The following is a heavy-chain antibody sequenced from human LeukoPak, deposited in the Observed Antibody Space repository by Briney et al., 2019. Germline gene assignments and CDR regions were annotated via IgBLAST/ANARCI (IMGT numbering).Heavy chain of an antibody. CDR1: GFTFSSDW. CDR2: INSDGSST. V-gene: IGHV3-74*01. J-gene: IGHJ4*02. CDR3: ARATWIQLWLIDY. D-gene: IGHD5-18*01. Sequence: GGSLRLSCAASGFTFSSDWMHWVRQAPGKGLVWVSRINSDGSSTSYADSVKGRFTISRDNAKNTLYLQMNSLRAEDTAVYYCARATWIQLWLIDYWGQGTLVTVSS.